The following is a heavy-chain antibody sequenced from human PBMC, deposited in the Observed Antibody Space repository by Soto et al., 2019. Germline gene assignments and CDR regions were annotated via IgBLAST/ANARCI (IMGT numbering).Heavy chain of an antibody. V-gene: IGHV3-21*01. D-gene: IGHD2-2*01. CDR1: GFTFSSYS. J-gene: IGHJ6*02. Sequence: GGSLRLSCAASGFTFSSYSMNWVRQAPGKGLEWVSSISSSSSYIYYADSVKGRFTISRDNAKNSLYLQMNSLRAEDTAVYYCARGYCSSTSCYGGVYYYGMDVWGQGTTVTVSS. CDR2: ISSSSSYI. CDR3: ARGYCSSTSCYGGVYYYGMDV.